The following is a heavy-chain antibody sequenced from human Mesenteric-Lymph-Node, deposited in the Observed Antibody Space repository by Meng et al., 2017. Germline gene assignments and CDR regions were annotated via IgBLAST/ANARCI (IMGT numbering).Heavy chain of an antibody. V-gene: IGHV4-39*07. J-gene: IGHJ3*02. CDR3: ARDPRDYGDYESAFDI. CDR1: GGSIRSTDYY. CDR2: MFYSGST. D-gene: IGHD4-17*01. Sequence: SETLSLTCTVSGGSIRSTDYYWGWIRQSPGKGLEWIASMFYSGSTYYNPSLRSRVTISVDTSKNQFSLKLSSVTAADTAVYYCARDPRDYGDYESAFDIWGQGTMVTVSS.